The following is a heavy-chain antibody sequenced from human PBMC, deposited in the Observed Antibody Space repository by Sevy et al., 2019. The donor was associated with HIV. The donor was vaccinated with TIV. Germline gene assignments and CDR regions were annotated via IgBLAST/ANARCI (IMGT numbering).Heavy chain of an antibody. Sequence: GGSLRLSCAASGFTFNTHAMNWVRQAPGKGLEWVSVISGTGSSTYYADSVKGRFTISRDNSKNTLYLQMNSLRDDDTAVYYCATKGGFWSGYQYFDSWGQGTLVTVSS. CDR2: ISGTGSST. V-gene: IGHV3-23*01. CDR1: GFTFNTHA. CDR3: ATKGGFWSGYQYFDS. D-gene: IGHD3-3*01. J-gene: IGHJ4*02.